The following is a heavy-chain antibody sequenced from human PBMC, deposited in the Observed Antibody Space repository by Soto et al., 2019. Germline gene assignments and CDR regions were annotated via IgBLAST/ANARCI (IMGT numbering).Heavy chain of an antibody. CDR1: GVSFSDYS. Sequence: SETLSLTCAVYGVSFSDYSWTWIRQPPGKGLEWIGEINHSGSTYYNASLKSRVTISVDTSKNQFSLKLSSVTAADTAVYYCARDYGSGSYYGVYYGMDVWGQGTTVTVSS. CDR2: INHSGST. V-gene: IGHV4-34*09. D-gene: IGHD3-10*01. CDR3: ARDYGSGSYYGVYYGMDV. J-gene: IGHJ6*02.